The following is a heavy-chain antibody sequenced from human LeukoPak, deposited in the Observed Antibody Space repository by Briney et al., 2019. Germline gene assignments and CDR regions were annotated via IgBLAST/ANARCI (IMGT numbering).Heavy chain of an antibody. J-gene: IGHJ4*02. D-gene: IGHD6-19*01. V-gene: IGHV4-59*08. Sequence: PSETQSLTCTVSGGSISSYYWSWIRQPPGKGLEWIGYIYYSGSTNYNPSLKSRVTISVDTSKNQFSLKLSSVTAADTAVYYCARRSYSSGWYVGYWGQGTLVTVSS. CDR1: GGSISSYY. CDR2: IYYSGST. CDR3: ARRSYSSGWYVGY.